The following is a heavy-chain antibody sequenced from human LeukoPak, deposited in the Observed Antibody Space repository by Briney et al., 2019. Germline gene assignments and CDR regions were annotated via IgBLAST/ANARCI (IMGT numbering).Heavy chain of an antibody. V-gene: IGHV4-30-4*01. D-gene: IGHD2-15*01. Sequence: SETLSLTCTVSGGSISSYYWSWIRQPPGKGLEWIGYIYYSGSTYYNPSLKSRVTISVDTSKNQFSLKLSSVTAADTAVYYCARVKLVVFDYWGQGTLVTVSS. J-gene: IGHJ4*02. CDR1: GGSISSYY. CDR3: ARVKLVVFDY. CDR2: IYYSGST.